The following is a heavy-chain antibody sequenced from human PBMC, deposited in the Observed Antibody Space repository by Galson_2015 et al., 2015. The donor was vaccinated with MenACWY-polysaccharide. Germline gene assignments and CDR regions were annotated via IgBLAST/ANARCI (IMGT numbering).Heavy chain of an antibody. D-gene: IGHD3-10*01. CDR3: AKIGLLSYNFDS. CDR1: GFAFSSHA. CDR2: ITGDGSTS. Sequence: SLRLSCAASGFAFSSHAMGWVRRAPEKGLEWVSSITGDGSTSFYADSVRGRFTLSKDNSQNTLFLQMNSLRAEDTALYYCAKIGLLSYNFDSWGQGTLVTVSS. V-gene: IGHV3-23*01. J-gene: IGHJ4*02.